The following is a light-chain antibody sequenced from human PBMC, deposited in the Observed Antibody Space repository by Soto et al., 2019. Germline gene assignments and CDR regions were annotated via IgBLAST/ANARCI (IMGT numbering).Light chain of an antibody. CDR2: AAA. CDR1: QRVSKSN. J-gene: IGKJ1*01. CDR3: QQYDSRRER. Sequence: EIVLTQSPGTLSLSPGEGAALSCRARQRVSKSNLAWCQQEPGQAPSLLVYAAASTATGIPPRFSGSLPGEDFTIPIRRLEPDDFGIYNCQQYDSRRERLGQGATVDTK. V-gene: IGKV3-20*01.